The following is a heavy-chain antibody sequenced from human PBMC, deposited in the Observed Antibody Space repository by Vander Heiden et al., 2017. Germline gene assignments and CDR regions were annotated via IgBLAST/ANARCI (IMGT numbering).Heavy chain of an antibody. Sequence: VHLSLSGTEVTKPGESVRITGRATGDSYTRNWIGWVRQTAGKGLEWVGRIDPGDSYTNYSPSFEGHVTISTDNSINTAFLQWSSLRASDTAMYYCARLDPHSRSYTFYGMEVWGQGTTVTVSS. CDR1: GDSYTRNW. CDR2: IDPGDSYT. D-gene: IGHD3-16*01. J-gene: IGHJ6*02. V-gene: IGHV5-10-1*03. CDR3: ARLDPHSRSYTFYGMEV.